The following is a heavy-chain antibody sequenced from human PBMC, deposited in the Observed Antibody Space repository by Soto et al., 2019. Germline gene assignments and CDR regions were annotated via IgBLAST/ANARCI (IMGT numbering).Heavy chain of an antibody. V-gene: IGHV1-69*13. CDR3: ARDRDGSTAGDHYYYGMDV. J-gene: IGHJ6*02. CDR2: IIPIFGTA. D-gene: IGHD2-2*01. CDR1: GYTFTSYG. Sequence: GASVKVSCKASGYTFTSYGISWVRQAPGQGLEWMGGIIPIFGTANYAQKFQGRVTITADESTSTAYMELSSLRSEDTAVYYCARDRDGSTAGDHYYYGMDVWGQGTTVTVSS.